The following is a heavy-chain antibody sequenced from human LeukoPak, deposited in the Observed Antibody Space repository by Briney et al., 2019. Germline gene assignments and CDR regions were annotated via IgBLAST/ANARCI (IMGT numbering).Heavy chain of an antibody. D-gene: IGHD2-8*01. CDR1: GFTFSSYA. CDR2: ISGSGGST. Sequence: GGSLRLSCAASGFTFSSYAMSWVRQAPGKGLEWVSAISGSGGSTYYADSVKGRFTISGDNSKNTLYLQMNSLRAEDTAVYYCAKYCTNGVCFDYWGQGTLVTVSS. V-gene: IGHV3-23*01. J-gene: IGHJ4*02. CDR3: AKYCTNGVCFDY.